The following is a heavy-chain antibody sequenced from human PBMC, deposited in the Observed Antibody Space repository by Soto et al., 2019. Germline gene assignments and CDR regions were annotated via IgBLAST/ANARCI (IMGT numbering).Heavy chain of an antibody. Sequence: SVKVSCKASGGTFSSYTINWVRQAPGQGPEWMGGIIPIFGTANYAQRFQGRITITADVSTSTAYVELSSLTSEDTAVYYCAREGAGMAATFDPWGQGTLVTVSS. D-gene: IGHD6-19*01. CDR2: IIPIFGTA. V-gene: IGHV1-69*13. J-gene: IGHJ5*02. CDR1: GGTFSSYT. CDR3: AREGAGMAATFDP.